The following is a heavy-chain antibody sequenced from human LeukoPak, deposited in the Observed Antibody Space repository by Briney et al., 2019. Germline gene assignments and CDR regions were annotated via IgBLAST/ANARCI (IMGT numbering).Heavy chain of an antibody. CDR1: GSTFSSYG. CDR3: ARTYYYDSSGYYRVLGEFDY. V-gene: IGHV3-30*03. CDR2: ISYDGTNK. Sequence: GGSLRLSCAASGSTFSSYGMHWVRQAPGKGLEWVAVISYDGTNKYYADSVKGRFTISRDNSKNTLYLQMNSLRAEDTAVYYCARTYYYDSSGYYRVLGEFDYWGQGTLVTVSS. J-gene: IGHJ4*02. D-gene: IGHD3-22*01.